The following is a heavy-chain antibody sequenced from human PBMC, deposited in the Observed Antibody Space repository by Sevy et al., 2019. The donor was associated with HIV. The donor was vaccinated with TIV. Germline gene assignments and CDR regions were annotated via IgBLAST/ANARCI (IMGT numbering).Heavy chain of an antibody. CDR2: FYYSGNT. J-gene: IGHJ4*02. Sequence: SETLSLTCTVSGGSISSSAYYWGWIRQPPGKGLEWIASFYYSGNTYYNPSLKSRVTISVDTPKIQFSLKLSSVTAADTAVYYSATSVSARPDDYWGQGILVTVSS. CDR3: ATSVSARPDDY. V-gene: IGHV4-39*01. D-gene: IGHD6-6*01. CDR1: GGSISSSAYY.